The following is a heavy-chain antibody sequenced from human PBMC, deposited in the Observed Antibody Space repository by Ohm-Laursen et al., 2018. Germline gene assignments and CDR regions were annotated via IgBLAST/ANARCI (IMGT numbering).Heavy chain of an antibody. CDR1: GFTFSSYA. Sequence: SLRLSCTASGFTFSSYAMSWVRQAPGKGLEWVSVISYDGRNQYYADSVRGRFTISRDDSKNTLYLQMNSLRTEDTALYYCAKNYNVLWTDYYYYYYGMDVWGQGTTVTVSS. CDR2: ISYDGRNQ. J-gene: IGHJ6*02. D-gene: IGHD2/OR15-2a*01. V-gene: IGHV3-30*18. CDR3: AKNYNVLWTDYYYYYYGMDV.